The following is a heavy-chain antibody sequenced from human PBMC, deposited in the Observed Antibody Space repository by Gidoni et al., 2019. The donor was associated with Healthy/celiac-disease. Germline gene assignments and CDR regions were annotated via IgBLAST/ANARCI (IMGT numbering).Heavy chain of an antibody. J-gene: IGHJ5*02. CDR3: ARESGLGIAARPAPRKYNWFDP. Sequence: QVQLVQSGAEVKKPGASVKVSCKASGYTFTSYYMHWVRQAPGQGLEWMGIIIPSGGSTSYAQKFQGRVTMTRDTSTSTVYMELSSLRSEDTAVYYCARESGLGIAARPAPRKYNWFDPWGQGTLVTVSS. D-gene: IGHD6-6*01. CDR1: GYTFTSYY. CDR2: IIPSGGST. V-gene: IGHV1-46*01.